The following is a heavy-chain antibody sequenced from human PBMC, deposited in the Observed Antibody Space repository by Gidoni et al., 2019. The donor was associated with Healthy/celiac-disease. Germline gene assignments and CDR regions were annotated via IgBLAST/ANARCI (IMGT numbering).Heavy chain of an antibody. CDR3: AREVRGDIVVVVAASDAFDI. V-gene: IGHV1-69*01. J-gene: IGHJ3*02. Sequence: QVQLVQSVAEVKKPGSSVTVSCKAYVGTFRSYAIRWVRQAPGQGLEWMGGIIPIFGTANYAQKLQGRVTITADESTSTAYMELSSLRSEDTAVYYCAREVRGDIVVVVAASDAFDIWGQGTMVTVSS. CDR1: VGTFRSYA. D-gene: IGHD2-15*01. CDR2: IIPIFGTA.